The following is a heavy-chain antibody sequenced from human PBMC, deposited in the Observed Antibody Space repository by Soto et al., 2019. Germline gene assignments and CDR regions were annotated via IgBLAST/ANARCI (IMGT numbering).Heavy chain of an antibody. J-gene: IGHJ3*02. CDR2: TYYRSKWFN. V-gene: IGHV6-1*01. CDR3: ASPSGGSDAFDI. CDR1: GDSVSSISTA. D-gene: IGHD2-15*01. Sequence: SQTLSLTCAISGDSVSSISTAWNWIRQSPSRGLEWLGRTYYRSKWFNDYAISVKSRITITPDTSKNQFSLQLNSVTPEYTAVYYCASPSGGSDAFDIWGQVTMFAASS.